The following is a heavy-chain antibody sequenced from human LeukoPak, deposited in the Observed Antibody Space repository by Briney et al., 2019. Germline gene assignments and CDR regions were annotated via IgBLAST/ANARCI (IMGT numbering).Heavy chain of an antibody. Sequence: PGGSLRLSCAASGFTFSSYWMSWVRQAPGKGLEWVANIKQDGSEKYYVDSVKGRFTISRDNAKNSLYLQMNSLRAEDTAVYYCARAQYYYDSSGYYFSYWYFDLWGRGTLVTVSS. CDR1: GFTFSSYW. CDR3: ARAQYYYDSSGYYFSYWYFDL. V-gene: IGHV3-7*01. CDR2: IKQDGSEK. J-gene: IGHJ2*01. D-gene: IGHD3-22*01.